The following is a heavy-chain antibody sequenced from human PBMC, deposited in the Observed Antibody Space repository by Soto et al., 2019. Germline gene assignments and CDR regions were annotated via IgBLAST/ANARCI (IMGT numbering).Heavy chain of an antibody. CDR2: IYSGGST. J-gene: IGHJ3*02. Sequence: GGSLRLSCAASGFTVSSDYMSWVRQAPGKGLEWVSVIYSGGSTYYADSVKGRFTISRHNSKNTLYLQMNSLRAEDTAVYYCARDDDYGAFDIWGQGTMVTVSS. CDR3: ARDDDYGAFDI. V-gene: IGHV3-53*04. CDR1: GFTVSSDY. D-gene: IGHD4-17*01.